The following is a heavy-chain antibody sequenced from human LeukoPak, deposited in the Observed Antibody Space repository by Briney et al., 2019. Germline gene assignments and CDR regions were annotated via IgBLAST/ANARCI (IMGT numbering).Heavy chain of an antibody. V-gene: IGHV3-23*01. CDR2: ISGSGGST. Sequence: GGSLRLSCAASGFTLSSYAMSWVPQAPGKGLEWVSAISGSGGSTYYAVSVQGRFTISRDNSKNTLYLQMNSLRAEDTAVYYCAKPSRAGYDAFDIWGQGTMVTVSS. CDR1: GFTLSSYA. D-gene: IGHD6-19*01. J-gene: IGHJ3*02. CDR3: AKPSRAGYDAFDI.